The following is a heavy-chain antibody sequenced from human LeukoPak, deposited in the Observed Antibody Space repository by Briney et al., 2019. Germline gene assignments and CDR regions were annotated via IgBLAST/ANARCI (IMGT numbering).Heavy chain of an antibody. CDR1: GYTFTVSY. J-gene: IGHJ4*02. CDR3: ARDLLRRAASGMLDS. V-gene: IGHV1-2*02. Sequence: ASVKVSCKASGYTFTVSYIHWVRQAPGKGLEWMGWINPNSGVTNYAQKFRGRVTMTRDTSISTAYMELSRLRSDDTAVYYCARDLLRRAASGMLDSWGQGTLVTVSS. CDR2: INPNSGVT. D-gene: IGHD1-26*01.